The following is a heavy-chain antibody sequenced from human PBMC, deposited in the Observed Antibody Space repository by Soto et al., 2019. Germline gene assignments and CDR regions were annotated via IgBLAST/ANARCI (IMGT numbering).Heavy chain of an antibody. J-gene: IGHJ6*02. CDR2: IHRTGST. CDR3: AHRGPWGMDV. Sequence: SETLSLTCAVSGGSVGSDNWWNWVRQTPGKGLEWIGEIHRTGSTHYNPSLKSRVTISVDKSKNQFSLSLNSVTAADTAFYFWAHRGPWGMDVWGQGTTVTVSS. CDR1: GGSVGSDNW. V-gene: IGHV4-4*02.